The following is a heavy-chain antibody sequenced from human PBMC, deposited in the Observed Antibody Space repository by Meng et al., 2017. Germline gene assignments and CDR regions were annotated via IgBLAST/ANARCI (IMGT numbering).Heavy chain of an antibody. J-gene: IGHJ2*01. D-gene: IGHD3-10*01. CDR1: GDSISSYY. V-gene: IGHV4-59*01. CDR2: IYYSGST. CDR3: ARSLGYYGSGSWYFDL. Sequence: SETLSLTCTVSGDSISSYYWSWIRQPPGKGLEWIGYIYYSGSTNYNPSLKSRVTISVDTSKNQFSLKLSSVTAADTAVYYCARSLGYYGSGSWYFDLWGRGTLVTVSS.